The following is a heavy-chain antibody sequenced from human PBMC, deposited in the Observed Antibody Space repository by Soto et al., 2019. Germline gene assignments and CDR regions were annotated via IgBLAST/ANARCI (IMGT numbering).Heavy chain of an antibody. D-gene: IGHD2-2*01. J-gene: IGHJ5*02. V-gene: IGHV4-39*01. Sequence: SETLSLTCTVSGGSISSSSYYWGWIRQPPGKGLEWIGSIYYSGSTYYNPSLKSRVTISVDTSKNQFSLKLSSVTAADTAVYYCARQSADIVVVPAASSNWFDPWGQGTLVTVSS. CDR3: ARQSADIVVVPAASSNWFDP. CDR2: IYYSGST. CDR1: GGSISSSSYY.